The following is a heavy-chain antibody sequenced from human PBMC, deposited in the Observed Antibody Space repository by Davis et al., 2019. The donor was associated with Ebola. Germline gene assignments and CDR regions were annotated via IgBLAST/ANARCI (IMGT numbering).Heavy chain of an antibody. V-gene: IGHV3-21*04. CDR1: GFTFSFYD. Sequence: PGGSLRLSCVASGFTFSFYDMNWVRQAPGKGLEWVSSISSTSSYIYYADSVKGRFTISRDTAKNSLYLQMNSLRAEDTAVYYCARDSNSSSWYYFDYWGQGTLVTVSS. CDR3: ARDSNSSSWYYFDY. CDR2: ISSTSSYI. D-gene: IGHD6-13*01. J-gene: IGHJ4*02.